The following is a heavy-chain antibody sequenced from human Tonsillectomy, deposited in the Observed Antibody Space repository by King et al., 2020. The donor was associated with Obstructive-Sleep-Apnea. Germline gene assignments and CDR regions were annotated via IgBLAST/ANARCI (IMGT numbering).Heavy chain of an antibody. D-gene: IGHD4-11*01. V-gene: IGHV4-31*03. CDR1: GDSISSGTYY. CDR2: ISYSGVT. CDR3: SRSTEYSNFEAY. Sequence: QLQESGPGLVKPSQTLSLTCTVSGDSISSGTYYWGWYRPRPGKGPEWIGFISYSGVTYYNPSLTSRVTISMEASENQFSLRLQSVTAADTAVYYCSRSTEYSNFEAYWGQGSLVTVSS. J-gene: IGHJ4*02.